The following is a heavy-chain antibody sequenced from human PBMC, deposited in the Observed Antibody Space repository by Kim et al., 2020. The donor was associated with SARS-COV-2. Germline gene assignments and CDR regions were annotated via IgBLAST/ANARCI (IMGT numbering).Heavy chain of an antibody. CDR1: GFTFSSYG. CDR3: ARGSGYYSYWFDP. Sequence: GGSLRLSCAASGFTFSSYGMHWVRQAPGKGLEWVAVISYDGSNKYYADSVKGRFTISRDNSKNTLYLQMNSLRAEDTAVYYCARGSGYYSYWFDPWGQGTLVTVSS. V-gene: IGHV3-30*03. D-gene: IGHD3-22*01. J-gene: IGHJ5*02. CDR2: ISYDGSNK.